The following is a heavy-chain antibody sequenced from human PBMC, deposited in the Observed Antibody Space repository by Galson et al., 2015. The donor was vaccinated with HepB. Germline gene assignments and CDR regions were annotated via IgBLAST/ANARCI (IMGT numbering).Heavy chain of an antibody. V-gene: IGHV3-23*01. Sequence: SLRLSCAASGFTFSSYAMRWVRQAPGKGLEWVSAIGGSGVATFYADSVKGRFTVSRDNIKNALYLQMNNLRAEDTAVYYCAKGPTTAWNCIDNWGQGTLVTVSS. J-gene: IGHJ4*02. D-gene: IGHD1-7*01. CDR1: GFTFSSYA. CDR2: IGGSGVAT. CDR3: AKGPTTAWNCIDN.